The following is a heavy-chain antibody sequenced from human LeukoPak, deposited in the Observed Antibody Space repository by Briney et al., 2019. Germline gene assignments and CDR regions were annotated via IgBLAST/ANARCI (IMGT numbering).Heavy chain of an antibody. Sequence: GGSLRLSCAASGFTVSSNYMNWVRQAPGKGLEWVSIIYSGGNTYYADSVKGRFTISRDNSQNTLYLQMNSLRPEDTAVYYCARESGKFDYWGQGTLVAVSS. CDR3: ARESGKFDY. V-gene: IGHV3-53*01. J-gene: IGHJ4*02. CDR1: GFTVSSNY. CDR2: IYSGGNT.